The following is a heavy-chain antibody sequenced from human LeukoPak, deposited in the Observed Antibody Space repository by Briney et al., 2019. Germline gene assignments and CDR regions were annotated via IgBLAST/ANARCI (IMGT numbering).Heavy chain of an antibody. CDR3: ARDLWGYGSGTNFDY. V-gene: IGHV3-21*01. CDR2: ISSSSSYI. D-gene: IGHD3-10*01. CDR1: GFTFSSYS. Sequence: GGSLRLSCAASGFTFSSYSMNWVRQAPGKGLEWVSSISSSSSYIYYADSVKGRFTISRDNAKNSLYLQMNSLRAEDTAVYYCARDLWGYGSGTNFDYWGQGTLVTVSP. J-gene: IGHJ4*02.